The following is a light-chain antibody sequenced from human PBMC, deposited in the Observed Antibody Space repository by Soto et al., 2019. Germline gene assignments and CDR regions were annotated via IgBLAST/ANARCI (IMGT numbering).Light chain of an antibody. V-gene: IGLV2-23*02. J-gene: IGLJ3*02. CDR3: YSYANNNRV. Sequence: QLVLTQPASVSGSPGQSITISCTGTSSDVGSYNLVSWYQQHPGKAPKLMIYEVSKRPSGVSDRFSGSKSGNTASLTISGLQAEDEADYYCYSYANNNRVFGGGTQLTVL. CDR2: EVS. CDR1: SSDVGSYNL.